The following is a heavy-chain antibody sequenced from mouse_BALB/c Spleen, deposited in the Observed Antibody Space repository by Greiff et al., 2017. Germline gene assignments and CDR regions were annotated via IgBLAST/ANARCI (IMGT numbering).Heavy chain of an antibody. CDR2: INSNGGST. CDR3: ARDGGYDEDYAMDY. J-gene: IGHJ4*01. D-gene: IGHD2-2*01. V-gene: IGHV5-6-3*01. Sequence: EVNVVESGGGLVQPGGSRKLSCAASGFTFSSYGMSWVRQTPDKRLELVATINSNGGSTYYPDSVKGRFTISRDNAKNTLYLQMSSLKSEDTAMYYCARDGGYDEDYAMDYWGQGTSVTVSS. CDR1: GFTFSSYG.